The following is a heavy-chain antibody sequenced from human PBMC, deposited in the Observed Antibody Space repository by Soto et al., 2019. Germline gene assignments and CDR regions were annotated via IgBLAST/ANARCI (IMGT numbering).Heavy chain of an antibody. Sequence: LRLSCAASGFTFSSYAMSWVRQAPGKGLEWVSAISGSGGSTYYADSVKGRFTISRDNSKNTLYLQMNSLRAEDTAVYYCAKDQGSGWNYYYGMDVWGQGTTVSVSS. CDR2: ISGSGGST. CDR1: GFTFSSYA. CDR3: AKDQGSGWNYYYGMDV. J-gene: IGHJ6*02. D-gene: IGHD6-19*01. V-gene: IGHV3-23*01.